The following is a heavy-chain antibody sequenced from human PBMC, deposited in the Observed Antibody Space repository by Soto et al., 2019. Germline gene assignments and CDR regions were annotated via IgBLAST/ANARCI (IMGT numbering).Heavy chain of an antibody. Sequence: GGSLRLSCAASGFTFSNYAMSWVRQAPGKGLEWVSIITSSGDNTYYGDSVKGRFTISRDNSMNTLYLQMNSLRAEDTAVYYCAKDPTTVARGYFDCWGQGTLVTVSS. V-gene: IGHV3-23*01. D-gene: IGHD4-17*01. J-gene: IGHJ4*02. CDR3: AKDPTTVARGYFDC. CDR1: GFTFSNYA. CDR2: ITSSGDNT.